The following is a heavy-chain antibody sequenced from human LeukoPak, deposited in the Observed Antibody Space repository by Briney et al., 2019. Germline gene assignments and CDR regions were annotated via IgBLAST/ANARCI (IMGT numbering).Heavy chain of an antibody. CDR3: TKGSGSSRPYYFDY. CDR2: LSGSSDST. Sequence: GGSLRLSCATSGFTFSSYVMSLVRQAPGKGLEWVSALSGSSDSTYYADSVKGRFTISRDNFKNTLYLQMNSLRAEDTAVYYCTKGSGSSRPYYFDYWGQGTLVTVSS. J-gene: IGHJ4*02. D-gene: IGHD6-6*01. CDR1: GFTFSSYV. V-gene: IGHV3-23*01.